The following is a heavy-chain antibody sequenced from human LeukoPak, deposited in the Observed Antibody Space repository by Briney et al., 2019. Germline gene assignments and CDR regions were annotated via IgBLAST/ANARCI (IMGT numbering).Heavy chain of an antibody. Sequence: GGSLRLSCAASGFTFNTYVMSWVCQAPGKGLEWVSTISGSSVTTSYTDSLKGGFTASRDNSKNTMYLQMNSLRAEDTAVYYCARYSSSRLDYWGQGTLVTVSS. D-gene: IGHD6-19*01. J-gene: IGHJ4*02. CDR3: ARYSSSRLDY. CDR1: GFTFNTYV. V-gene: IGHV3-23*01. CDR2: ISGSSVTT.